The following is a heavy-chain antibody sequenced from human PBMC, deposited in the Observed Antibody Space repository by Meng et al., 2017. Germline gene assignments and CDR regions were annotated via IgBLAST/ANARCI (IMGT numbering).Heavy chain of an antibody. D-gene: IGHD3-22*01. CDR3: ARALKHYYDSSGYRVGYFDY. CDR1: GGTFSSYA. J-gene: IGHJ4*02. V-gene: IGHV1-69*01. Sequence: QVQVVEPGSDVKKLGPSVKVSCKASGGTFSSYAISWVRQAPGQGLEWMGGIIPIFGTANYAQKFQGRVTITADESTSTAYMELSSLRSEDTAVYYCARALKHYYDSSGYRVGYFDYWGQGTLVTVSS. CDR2: IIPIFGTA.